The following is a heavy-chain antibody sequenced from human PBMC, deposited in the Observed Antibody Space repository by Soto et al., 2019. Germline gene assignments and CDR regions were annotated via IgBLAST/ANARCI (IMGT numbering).Heavy chain of an antibody. J-gene: IGHJ5*02. Sequence: ASVKVSCKASGYTFTSYAMHWVRQAPGQRLEWMGWINAGNGHTKYSQKFQGRVTITRDTSASTAYMELSSLRSEDTAVYYCARGASYYYDSSGYLGFDPWGQGTLVTVSS. D-gene: IGHD3-22*01. CDR3: ARGASYYYDSSGYLGFDP. CDR2: INAGNGHT. CDR1: GYTFTSYA. V-gene: IGHV1-3*01.